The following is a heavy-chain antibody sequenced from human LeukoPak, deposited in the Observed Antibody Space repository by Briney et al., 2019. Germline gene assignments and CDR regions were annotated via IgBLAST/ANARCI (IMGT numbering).Heavy chain of an antibody. D-gene: IGHD2-2*01. CDR1: GYIFTNYW. CDR2: INPVNSDT. V-gene: IGHV5-51*01. CDR3: ARHDLPVGCTSSSCPYGSWFDP. Sequence: GESLKISCKGSGYIFTNYWIAWVRQMPGKGLEWMGIINPVNSDTTYSPSFRGQVTLSVDKSVETAYLQWSSLEASDTATYYRARHDLPVGCTSSSCPYGSWFDPWGRGTQVTVSP. J-gene: IGHJ5*02.